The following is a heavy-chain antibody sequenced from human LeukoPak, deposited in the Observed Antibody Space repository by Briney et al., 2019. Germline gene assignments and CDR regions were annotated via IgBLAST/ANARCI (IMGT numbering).Heavy chain of an antibody. V-gene: IGHV3-33*01. CDR3: ARVGCSSSSCPMDV. D-gene: IGHD2-2*01. CDR1: GFTFSSYG. CDR2: IWYDGSNK. J-gene: IGHJ6*02. Sequence: GGSLRLSCAASGFTFSSYGMHWVRQAPGKGLEWVAVIWYDGSNKYYADSVKGRFTISRDNSKNTLYLQMNSLRAEDTAVYYCARVGCSSSSCPMDVWGQGTTVTVSS.